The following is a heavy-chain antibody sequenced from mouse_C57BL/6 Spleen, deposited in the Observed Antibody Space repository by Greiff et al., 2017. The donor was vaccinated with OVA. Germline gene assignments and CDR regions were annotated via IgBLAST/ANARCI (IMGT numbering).Heavy chain of an antibody. CDR3: ARGHYGSSPYYYAMDY. CDR2: INPNNGGT. CDR1: GYTFTDYN. D-gene: IGHD1-1*01. J-gene: IGHJ4*01. Sequence: VQLKESGPELVKPGASVKIPCKASGYTFTDYNMDWVKQSHGKSLEWIGDINPNNGGTIYNQKFKGKATLTVDKSSSTAYMELRSLTSEDTAVYYCARGHYGSSPYYYAMDYWGQGTSVTVSS. V-gene: IGHV1-18*01.